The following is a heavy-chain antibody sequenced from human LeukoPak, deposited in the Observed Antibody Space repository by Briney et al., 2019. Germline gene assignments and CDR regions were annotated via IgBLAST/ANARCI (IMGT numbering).Heavy chain of an antibody. CDR3: ARFRGGLNYFDY. CDR2: IYSGGRT. CDR1: GFNFEDCT. Sequence: GGSLRLSCAASGFNFEDCTMHWVRQTPGKGLEWVSVIYSGGRTYYADSVKGRFTISRDNSKNTLSLQMNSLRAEDTAIYYCARFRGGLNYFDYWGPGTLVTVSS. J-gene: IGHJ4*02. V-gene: IGHV3-53*01. D-gene: IGHD2-15*01.